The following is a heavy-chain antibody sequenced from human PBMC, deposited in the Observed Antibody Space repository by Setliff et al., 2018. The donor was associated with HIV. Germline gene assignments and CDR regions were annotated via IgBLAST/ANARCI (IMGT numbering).Heavy chain of an antibody. V-gene: IGHV1-46*01. Sequence: ASVKVSCKASGFSFSRHYMHWVRQAPGEGLEWVAMINPSDGIPSYAQKFQDRVVVTRDTSRSIVYMELSSLPSEDTAVYFCTRAFPPMIPAAFDIWGLGTLVTV. CDR1: GFSFSRHY. CDR2: INPSDGIP. D-gene: IGHD3-16*01. CDR3: TRAFPPMIPAAFDI. J-gene: IGHJ3*02.